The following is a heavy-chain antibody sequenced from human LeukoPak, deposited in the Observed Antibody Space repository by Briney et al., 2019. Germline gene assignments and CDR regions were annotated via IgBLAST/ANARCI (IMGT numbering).Heavy chain of an antibody. V-gene: IGHV4-34*01. CDR2: INHSGST. CDR3: ARGLITMVRGVIDYYYYYGMDV. D-gene: IGHD3-10*01. Sequence: SETLSLTCTVSGGSITSYYWSWIRQPPGKGLEWIGEINHSGSTNYNPSLKSRVTISVDTSKNQFSLKLSSVTAADTAVYYCARGLITMVRGVIDYYYYYGMDVWGQGTTVTVSS. J-gene: IGHJ6*02. CDR1: GGSITSYY.